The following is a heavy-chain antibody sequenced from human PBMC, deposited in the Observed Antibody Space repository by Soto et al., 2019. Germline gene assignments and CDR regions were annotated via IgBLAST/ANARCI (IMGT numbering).Heavy chain of an antibody. CDR3: ATEPIYYNDGSGYYPLGH. V-gene: IGHV1-18*04. Sequence: GASVKVSCKASGYSFATYGFSWVRQAPGQGLECVGWISAHNGDTHYSQKFQGRVTLTTDTSTNTGYMELRSLTSYDTAVYFCATEPIYYNDGSGYYPLGHWGQGTLVTVSS. J-gene: IGHJ4*02. CDR1: GYSFATYG. CDR2: ISAHNGDT. D-gene: IGHD3-22*01.